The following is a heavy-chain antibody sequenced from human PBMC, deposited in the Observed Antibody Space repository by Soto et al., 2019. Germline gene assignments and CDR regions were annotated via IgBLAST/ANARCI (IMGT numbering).Heavy chain of an antibody. J-gene: IGHJ3*01. Sequence: GSLRLSCTASGFTFGDYAMSWFRQAPGKGLEWVGFIRSKAYGVTTEYAASVKGRFTISRDDSKSIAYLQMNSLKTEDTAVYYCTREPLSSSRDDAFDLWGQGTMVTVSS. CDR3: TREPLSSSRDDAFDL. V-gene: IGHV3-49*03. CDR1: GFTFGDYA. D-gene: IGHD6-13*01. CDR2: IRSKAYGVTT.